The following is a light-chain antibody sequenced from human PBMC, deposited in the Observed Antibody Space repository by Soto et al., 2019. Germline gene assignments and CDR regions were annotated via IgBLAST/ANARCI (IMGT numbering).Light chain of an antibody. Sequence: EIVLTQSPGTLSLSPGERATLSCRASQSVSSSYLALYQQKPGQAPRLLIYGASSRATGIPDRFSGSGSGTDFTLTISRLEPEDFAVYYCQQYGSFRAFGQGTKVEIK. CDR1: QSVSSSY. J-gene: IGKJ1*01. V-gene: IGKV3-20*01. CDR3: QQYGSFRA. CDR2: GAS.